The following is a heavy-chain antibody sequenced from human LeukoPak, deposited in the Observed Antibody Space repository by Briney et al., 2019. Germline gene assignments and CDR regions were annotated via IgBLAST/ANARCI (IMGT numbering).Heavy chain of an antibody. CDR2: INPNSGGT. D-gene: IGHD3-22*01. Sequence: AASVKVSCKASGYTFTGYYMHWVRQAPGQGLEWMGWINPNSGGTNYAQKFQGRATMTRDTSISTAYMELSRLRSDDTAVYYCATHLVVVITTLIYWGQGTLVTVSS. J-gene: IGHJ4*02. CDR3: ATHLVVVITTLIY. CDR1: GYTFTGYY. V-gene: IGHV1-2*02.